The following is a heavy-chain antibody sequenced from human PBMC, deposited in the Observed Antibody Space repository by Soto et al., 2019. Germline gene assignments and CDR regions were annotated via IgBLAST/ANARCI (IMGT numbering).Heavy chain of an antibody. D-gene: IGHD6-13*01. V-gene: IGHV1-8*01. J-gene: IGHJ4*02. CDR3: ARRNIAWYPLDY. Sequence: QVPLVQSGAEVKKPGASVKVSCRASGYTFTSHDVNWVRQATGQGLEWMGWMNPNSGSTGYAQKFQGRITMTRNTSINTAYMELSSLRSEDTAVYYWARRNIAWYPLDYWGQGTLVAVSS. CDR1: GYTFTSHD. CDR2: MNPNSGST.